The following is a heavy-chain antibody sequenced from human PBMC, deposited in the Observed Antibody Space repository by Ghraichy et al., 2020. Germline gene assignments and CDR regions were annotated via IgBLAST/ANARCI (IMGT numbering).Heavy chain of an antibody. Sequence: SVKVSCKASGGTFSSYAISWVRQAPGQGLEWMGGIIPIFGTANYAQKFQGRVTITADESTSTAYMELSSLRSEDTAVYYCARRHEQSLEGDGYSPFDYWGQGTLVTVSS. J-gene: IGHJ4*02. D-gene: IGHD5-24*01. CDR1: GGTFSSYA. CDR3: ARRHEQSLEGDGYSPFDY. CDR2: IIPIFGTA. V-gene: IGHV1-69*13.